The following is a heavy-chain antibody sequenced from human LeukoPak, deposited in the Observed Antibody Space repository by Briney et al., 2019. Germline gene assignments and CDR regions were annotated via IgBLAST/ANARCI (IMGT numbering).Heavy chain of an antibody. J-gene: IGHJ4*02. V-gene: IGHV3-21*01. CDR3: ARDSSGWDEFDY. CDR1: GFTFSGYS. Sequence: GGSLRLSCAASGFTFSGYSINWVRQAPGKGLEWVSSISSSSSYIYYADSVKGRFTSSRDNAKNSLYLQMNSLRAEDTAVYYCARDSSGWDEFDYWGQGTLVTVSS. CDR2: ISSSSSYI. D-gene: IGHD6-19*01.